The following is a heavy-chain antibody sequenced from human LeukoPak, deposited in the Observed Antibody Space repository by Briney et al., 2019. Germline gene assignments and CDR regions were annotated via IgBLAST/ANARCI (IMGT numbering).Heavy chain of an antibody. J-gene: IGHJ6*03. Sequence: ASVTVSCKASGGTFSSYAINWVRQAPGQGLEWMGGIIPIFGTANYAKTFQGRVTINTDESTSTAYMELSSLRSEDTAVYYCATSPGSGYSGYYYYYMDVWGKGTTVTVSS. CDR3: ATSPGSGYSGYYYYYMDV. D-gene: IGHD3-22*01. CDR1: GGTFSSYA. V-gene: IGHV1-69*05. CDR2: IIPIFGTA.